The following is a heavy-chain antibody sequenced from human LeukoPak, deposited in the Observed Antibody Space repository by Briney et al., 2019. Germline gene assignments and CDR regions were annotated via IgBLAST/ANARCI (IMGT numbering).Heavy chain of an antibody. CDR1: GYSFTSYW. CDR3: ARRSYPGYSYGFDAFDI. CDR2: IYPGDSDT. D-gene: IGHD5-18*01. V-gene: IGHV5-51*01. Sequence: GESLKISCKGSGYSFTSYWIGWVRQMPGKGLEWMGIIYPGDSDTRYSPSFQGQVTISADKSISTAYLQWSSLKASDTAMYYCARRSYPGYSYGFDAFDIWGQGTMVTVSS. J-gene: IGHJ3*02.